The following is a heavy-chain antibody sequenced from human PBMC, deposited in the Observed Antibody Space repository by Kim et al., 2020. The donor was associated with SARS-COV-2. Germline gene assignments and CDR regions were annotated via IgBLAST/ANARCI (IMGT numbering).Heavy chain of an antibody. V-gene: IGHV4-59*13. CDR1: GGSIGTYY. CDR3: AGGSGWLTDA. D-gene: IGHD6-19*01. CDR2: ISSSGRT. J-gene: IGHJ5*02. Sequence: SETLSLTCTVYGGSIGTYYYNWIRHSPRKGLEWIGHISSSGRTNYNPSLKSRVTISSDMPKNQFSLKLTSVTAADTAVYFCAGGSGWLTDAWGQGTLVTVSS.